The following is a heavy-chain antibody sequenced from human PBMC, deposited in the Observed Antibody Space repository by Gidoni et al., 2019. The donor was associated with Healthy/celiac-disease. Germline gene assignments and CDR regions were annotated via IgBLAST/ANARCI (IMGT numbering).Heavy chain of an antibody. V-gene: IGHV3-7*01. Sequence: EVQLVESGGGLVQPGGSLRLSCAASGFTFSRLWMSWVRQAPGEGVEWVANIKQDGSEKYYVDSVRGRFTISRDNAKNSLYLQMNSLRAEDTAVYYCARGISTDIWGQGTMVTVSS. CDR2: IKQDGSEK. CDR3: ARGISTDI. J-gene: IGHJ3*02. D-gene: IGHD2-15*01. CDR1: GFTFSRLW.